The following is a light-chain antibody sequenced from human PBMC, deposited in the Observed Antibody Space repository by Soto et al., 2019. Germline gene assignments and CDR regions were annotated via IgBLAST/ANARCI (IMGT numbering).Light chain of an antibody. CDR3: SSYTSTKTLDV. CDR1: SSDVGGYNY. J-gene: IGLJ1*01. V-gene: IGLV2-14*01. CDR2: EVS. Sequence: QSVLTQPASVSGSPGQSITISCTGTSSDVGGYNYVSWYQQHPGKAPKLMIYEVSNRPSGVSNRFSGSKPGNTASLTISGLQAEDEADYYCSSYTSTKTLDVFGTGTKLTVL.